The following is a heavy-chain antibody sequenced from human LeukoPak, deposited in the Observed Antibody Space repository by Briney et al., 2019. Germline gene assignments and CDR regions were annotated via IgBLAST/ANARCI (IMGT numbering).Heavy chain of an antibody. Sequence: KPSETLSLTCTVSGGSISSSSYYWGWIRQPPGKGLEWIGSISCSGSTYYNPSLKSRVTISVDTSKNQFSLKLSSVTAADTAVYYCARLVTMIIVVSYWGQGTLVTVSS. CDR2: ISCSGST. CDR1: GGSISSSSYY. V-gene: IGHV4-39*01. D-gene: IGHD3-22*01. J-gene: IGHJ1*01. CDR3: ARLVTMIIVVSY.